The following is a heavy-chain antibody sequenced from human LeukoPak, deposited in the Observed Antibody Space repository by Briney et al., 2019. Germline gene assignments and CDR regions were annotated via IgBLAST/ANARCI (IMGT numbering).Heavy chain of an antibody. V-gene: IGHV3-21*01. D-gene: IGHD1-26*01. CDR3: ARVRIVGATRADY. J-gene: IGHJ4*02. CDR2: ISSSSSYI. Sequence: GGSLRLSCAASGFTFSGYSMNWVRQAPGKGLEWVSSISSSSSYIYYADSVKGRFTISRDNAKNSLYLQMNSLRAEDTAVYYCARVRIVGATRADYWGQGTLVTVSS. CDR1: GFTFSGYS.